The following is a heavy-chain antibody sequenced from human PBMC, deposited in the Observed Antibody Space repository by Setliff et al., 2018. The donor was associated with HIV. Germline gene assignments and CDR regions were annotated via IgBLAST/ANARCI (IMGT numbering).Heavy chain of an antibody. J-gene: IGHJ3*01. V-gene: IGHV4-61*01. Sequence: SETLSLTCTVSGASIRSDRMYWSWIRRPPGQRLEWIGFISFAGHINYNTSLSSRVTVSRDTSRNQFSMTLTSVTAADTAVYYCARSFGWGAFNVWGQGTVVTVSS. CDR2: ISFAGHI. CDR1: GASIRSDRMY. D-gene: IGHD6-19*01. CDR3: ARSFGWGAFNV.